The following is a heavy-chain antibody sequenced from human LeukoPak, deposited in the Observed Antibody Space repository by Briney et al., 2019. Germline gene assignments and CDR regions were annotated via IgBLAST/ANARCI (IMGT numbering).Heavy chain of an antibody. V-gene: IGHV3-74*01. Sequence: GSLRLSCVASGFTFRSYWMHWVRQDPRKGLVWVSRINGDGRNINYADSVRGRFTISRDNAKNTLYLQMNTLRVEDTAVYYCTRDLMDYDVSTGLHHYYMDVWGQGTTVTVSS. J-gene: IGHJ6*02. CDR2: INGDGRNI. CDR1: GFTFRSYW. CDR3: TRDLMDYDVSTGLHHYYMDV. D-gene: IGHD3-9*01.